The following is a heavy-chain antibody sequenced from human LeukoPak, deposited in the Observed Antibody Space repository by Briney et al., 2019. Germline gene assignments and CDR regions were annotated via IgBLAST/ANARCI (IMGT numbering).Heavy chain of an antibody. V-gene: IGHV1-69*13. CDR3: VRKSLGLLRYFDWSNYWFDP. D-gene: IGHD3-9*01. CDR1: GGTFSSYA. CDR2: IIPIFGTA. J-gene: IGHJ5*02. Sequence: SVKVSCKASGGTFSSYAISWVRQAPGQGLEWMGGIIPIFGTANYAQKFQGRVTITADESTSTAYMELSSLRSEDTAVYYCVRKSLGLLRYFDWSNYWFDPWGQGTLVTVSS.